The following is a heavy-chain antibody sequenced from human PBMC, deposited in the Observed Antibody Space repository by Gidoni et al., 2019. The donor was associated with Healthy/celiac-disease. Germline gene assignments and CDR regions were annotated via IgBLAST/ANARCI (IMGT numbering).Heavy chain of an antibody. CDR3: ARGKMATIIGGSYYFDY. Sequence: QVQLQESGPGLVKPSETLSLTCTVSGGSISSYYWSWIRQPPGKGLEWIGYIYYSGSTNYNPSLKSRVTISVDTSKNQFSLKLSSVTAADTAVYYCARGKMATIIGGSYYFDYWGQGTLVTVSS. V-gene: IGHV4-59*01. CDR2: IYYSGST. J-gene: IGHJ4*02. D-gene: IGHD5-12*01. CDR1: GGSISSYY.